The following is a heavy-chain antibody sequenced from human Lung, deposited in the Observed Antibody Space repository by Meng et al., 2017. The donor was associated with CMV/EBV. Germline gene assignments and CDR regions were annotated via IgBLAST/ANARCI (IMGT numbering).Heavy chain of an antibody. V-gene: IGHV1-18*01. CDR2: INAYNINT. CDR1: GYTFTSYS. CDR3: ARARFYDTTANWFDP. D-gene: IGHD2/OR15-2a*01. Sequence: SGYTFTSYSITWVRQAPGQGLQWVGWINAYNINTKYAQKLQGRVTMTTDTSTSTAYMELRSLRSDDTAIYYCARARFYDTTANWFDPWGQGTLVTVSS. J-gene: IGHJ5*02.